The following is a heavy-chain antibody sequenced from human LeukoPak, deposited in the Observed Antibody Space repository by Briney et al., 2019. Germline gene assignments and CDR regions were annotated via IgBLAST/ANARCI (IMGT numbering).Heavy chain of an antibody. CDR2: IYTSGNT. CDR1: GGSISSGSYY. Sequence: SQTLSLTCTVSGGSISSGSYYWNWIRQPAGKGLEWIGRIYTSGNTNSNPSLKSRVTISVDTSKNQFSLKLSSVTAADTAVYYCASSYTVRGVIWEDYWGQGTLVTVSS. CDR3: ASSYTVRGVIWEDY. D-gene: IGHD3-10*01. J-gene: IGHJ4*02. V-gene: IGHV4-61*02.